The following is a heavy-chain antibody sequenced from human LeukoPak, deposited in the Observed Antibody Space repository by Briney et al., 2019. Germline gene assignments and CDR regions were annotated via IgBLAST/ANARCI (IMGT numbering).Heavy chain of an antibody. D-gene: IGHD6-6*01. V-gene: IGHV4-39*07. J-gene: IGHJ6*03. CDR3: ARDSSSAYYYYYMDV. CDR1: GGSISSSSYY. Sequence: PSETLSLTCTVSGGSISSSSYYWGWIRQPPGKGLEWIGSIYYSGSTYYNPSLKSRVTISVDTSKNQFSLKLSSVTAADTAVYYCARDSSSAYYYYYMDVWGKGTTVTVSS. CDR2: IYYSGST.